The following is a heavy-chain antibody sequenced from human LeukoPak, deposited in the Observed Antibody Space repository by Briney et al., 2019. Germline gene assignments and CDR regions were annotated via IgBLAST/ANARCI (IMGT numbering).Heavy chain of an antibody. V-gene: IGHV3-23*01. J-gene: IGHJ3*02. CDR1: GFTFSNYA. D-gene: IGHD1-26*01. CDR2: ISGNGGST. Sequence: GGSLRLSCAASGFTFSNYAMNWVRQAPGKGLEWVSGISGNGGSTYYADSVKGRFTISRDNSQNTLYLQMNSLRAEDTAVYYCARELRVGATCAFDIWGQGTMVTVSS. CDR3: ARELRVGATCAFDI.